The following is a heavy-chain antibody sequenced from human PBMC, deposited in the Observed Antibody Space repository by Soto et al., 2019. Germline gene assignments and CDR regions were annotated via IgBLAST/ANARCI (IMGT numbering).Heavy chain of an antibody. CDR3: ARARSSSAYYYGMDV. D-gene: IGHD6-6*01. CDR2: IIPIFGTA. V-gene: IGHV1-69*05. J-gene: IGHJ6*02. Sequence: QVQLVQSGAEVKKPGSSVKVSCKASGGTFSSYGISWVRQAPGQGLEWMGGIIPIFGTANYAQKFQGRVTXTXGXAXXTAYRGLSSLRSEDTAVYYCARARSSSAYYYGMDVWGQGTTVTVSS. CDR1: GGTFSSYG.